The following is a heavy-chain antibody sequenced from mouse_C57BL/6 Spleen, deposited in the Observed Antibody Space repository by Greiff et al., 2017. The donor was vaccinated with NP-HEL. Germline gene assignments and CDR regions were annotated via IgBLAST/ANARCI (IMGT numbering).Heavy chain of an antibody. D-gene: IGHD2-4*01. Sequence: VQLKESGGGLVKPGGSLKLSCAASGFTFSSYAMSWVRQTPEKRLEWVATISDGGSYTYYPDNVKGRFTISRDNAKNNLYLQMSHLKSEDTAMYYCARDGDDYGRDYFDYWGQGTTLTVSS. CDR1: GFTFSSYA. CDR2: ISDGGSYT. V-gene: IGHV5-4*01. CDR3: ARDGDDYGRDYFDY. J-gene: IGHJ2*01.